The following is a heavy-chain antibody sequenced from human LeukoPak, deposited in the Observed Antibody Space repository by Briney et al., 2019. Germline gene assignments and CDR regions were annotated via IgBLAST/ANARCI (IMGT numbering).Heavy chain of an antibody. D-gene: IGHD6-13*01. J-gene: IGHJ6*03. CDR2: ISGSGGTT. Sequence: GGSLRLSCAASGFTFNRYGMSWVRQAPGKGLEWVSAISGSGGTTYYADSVKGRFTISRDNSKNTLYLQMNSLRAEDTAVYYCARDGGYSSSWYPLYYYYYYMDVWGKGTTVTVSS. V-gene: IGHV3-23*01. CDR1: GFTFNRYG. CDR3: ARDGGYSSSWYPLYYYYYYMDV.